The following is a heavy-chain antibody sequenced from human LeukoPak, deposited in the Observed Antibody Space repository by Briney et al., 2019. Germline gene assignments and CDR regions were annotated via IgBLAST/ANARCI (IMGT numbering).Heavy chain of an antibody. CDR2: INHSEST. J-gene: IGHJ6*03. V-gene: IGHV4-34*01. CDR1: GGSFSGYY. Sequence: PSETLSLTCAVYGGSFSGYYWSWIRQPPGKGLEWIGEINHSESTNYNPSLKSRVTISVDTSKNQFSLKLSSVTAADTAVYYCARVPYYYGSGSYYPYYYYYYMDVRGKGTTVTVSS. D-gene: IGHD3-10*01. CDR3: ARVPYYYGSGSYYPYYYYYYMDV.